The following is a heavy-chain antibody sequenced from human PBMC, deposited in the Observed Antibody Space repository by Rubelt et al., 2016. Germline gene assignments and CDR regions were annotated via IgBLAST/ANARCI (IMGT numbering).Heavy chain of an antibody. Sequence: QVQLQQWGAGLLKPSETLSLTCAVYGGSFSGYYWSWIRQPPGKGLEWIGEINHSGSTTYNPPLKSRVTILVDTSKNQFSLKLTSVTAADTAVYYCGNYYDDSSGYYFGYFQHWGQGTLVTVSS. D-gene: IGHD3-22*01. CDR3: GNYYDDSSGYYFGYFQH. CDR2: INHSGST. CDR1: GGSFSGYY. V-gene: IGHV4-34*01. J-gene: IGHJ1*01.